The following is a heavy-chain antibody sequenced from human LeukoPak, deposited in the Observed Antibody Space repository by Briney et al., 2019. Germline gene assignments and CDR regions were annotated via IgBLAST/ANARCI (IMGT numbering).Heavy chain of an antibody. CDR1: GFTFSSYW. J-gene: IGHJ4*02. Sequence: GGSLRLSCAASGFTFSSYWMSWVRQPPGKGLEWVANIKEDGSEKYYVDSVKGRFTISRDNAKNSLYLQMNSLRAEDTAVYYCARGGSGWYWFDYWGQGTLVTVSS. V-gene: IGHV3-7*03. D-gene: IGHD6-19*01. CDR2: IKEDGSEK. CDR3: ARGGSGWYWFDY.